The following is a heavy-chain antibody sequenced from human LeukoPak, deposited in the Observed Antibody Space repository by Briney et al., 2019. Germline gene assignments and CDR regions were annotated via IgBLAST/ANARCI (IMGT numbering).Heavy chain of an antibody. CDR2: IYGSGGST. V-gene: IGHV3-23*01. Sequence: GGSLRLSCAASGFTFNSYSMNWVRQAPGKGLECISGIYGSGGSTYYADSVKGRFTISRDSSKSTLYLLLHSLRADDTAVYYCAKPGASGALNVYFDYWGQGTLVTVSS. J-gene: IGHJ4*02. D-gene: IGHD1-1*01. CDR1: GFTFNSYS. CDR3: AKPGASGALNVYFDY.